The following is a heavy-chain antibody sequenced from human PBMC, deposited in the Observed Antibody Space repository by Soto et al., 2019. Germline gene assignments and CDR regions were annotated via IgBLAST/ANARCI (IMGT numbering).Heavy chain of an antibody. CDR2: IYYSGST. Sequence: SETLSLTCTVSGGSISSSSFHWGWIRQPPGKGLEWIGSIYYSGSTYYSPSLKSRVTISVDTSKNQFSLKLSSVTAADTAVYYCAREIDGYNFRGAFDIWGQGTMVTVSS. J-gene: IGHJ3*02. V-gene: IGHV4-39*07. CDR3: AREIDGYNFRGAFDI. D-gene: IGHD5-12*01. CDR1: GGSISSSSFH.